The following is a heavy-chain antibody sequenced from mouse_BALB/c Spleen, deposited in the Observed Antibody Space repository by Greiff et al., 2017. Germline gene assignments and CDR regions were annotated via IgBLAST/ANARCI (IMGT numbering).Heavy chain of an antibody. V-gene: IGHV1-7*01. CDR2: INPSTGYT. CDR1: GYTFTSYW. CDR3: AWRDYRYGFAY. D-gene: IGHD2-14*01. J-gene: IGHJ3*01. Sequence: QVQLKQSGAELAKPGASVKMSCKASGYTFTSYWMHWVKQRPGQGLEWIGYINPSTGYTEYNQKFKDKATLTADKSSSTAYMQLSSLTSEDSAVYYCAWRDYRYGFAYWGQGTLVTVSA.